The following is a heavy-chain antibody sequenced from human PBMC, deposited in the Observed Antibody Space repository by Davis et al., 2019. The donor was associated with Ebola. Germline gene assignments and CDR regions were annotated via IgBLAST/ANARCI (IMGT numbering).Heavy chain of an antibody. CDR2: ISGTAIRT. V-gene: IGHV3-23*01. CDR3: VRALRWEVRGVIWPFGWFDP. D-gene: IGHD3-10*01. Sequence: PGGSLRLSCAASGFTFNNYAMTWVRQAPGKGLEWVSTISGTAIRTYYADSVKGRFTISRDDSDNTVYLQMTSLRAEDTATNFCVRALRWEVRGVIWPFGWFDPWGPGTLVTVSS. CDR1: GFTFNNYA. J-gene: IGHJ5*02.